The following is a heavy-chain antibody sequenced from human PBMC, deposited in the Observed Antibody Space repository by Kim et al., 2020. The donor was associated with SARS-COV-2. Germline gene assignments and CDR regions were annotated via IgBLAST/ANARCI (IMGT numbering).Heavy chain of an antibody. V-gene: IGHV3-74*01. J-gene: IGHJ4*01. CDR3: ARDPDYRGYSYFGY. D-gene: IGHD4-17*01. Sequence: GGSLRLSCAASGFTFSSYWMHWVRQAPGKGLMWVSRIKSDGSNTNYADSVKGRFTISRDNAKNTLYLQMNSLSAEDTAVYYCARDPDYRGYSYFGYWGHGTLDTVSS. CDR1: GFTFSSYW. CDR2: IKSDGSNT.